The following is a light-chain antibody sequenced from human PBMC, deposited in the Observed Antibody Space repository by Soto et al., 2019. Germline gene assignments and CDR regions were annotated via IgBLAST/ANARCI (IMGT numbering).Light chain of an antibody. CDR3: LLFCGGPQPLV. CDR2: NTD. Sequence: QAVVTQEPSLTVSPGGTVTLTCASTTGTVTSGSYANWFQQKPGQAPRALICNTDNKYSWTSARFSGSLLGGKAALTLSDVQPEDEADYYCLLFCGGPQPLVFGGGTKLTVL. CDR1: TGTVTSGSY. V-gene: IGLV7-43*01. J-gene: IGLJ2*01.